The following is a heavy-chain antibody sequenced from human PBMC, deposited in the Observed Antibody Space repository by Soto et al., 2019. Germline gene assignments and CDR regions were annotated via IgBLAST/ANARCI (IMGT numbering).Heavy chain of an antibody. CDR3: ARDDDNDANALDY. CDR2: IWNDGIRK. CDR1: GLTFSKYG. J-gene: IGHJ4*02. Sequence: PGGSLRLSCAASGLTFSKYGMHWVRQAPGKGLEWVALIWNDGIRKVYVDSVKGRFTISRDNSKNTLDLQMNNLRDEDTAVYYCARDDDNDANALDYWGPGTLVTVSS. V-gene: IGHV3-33*01.